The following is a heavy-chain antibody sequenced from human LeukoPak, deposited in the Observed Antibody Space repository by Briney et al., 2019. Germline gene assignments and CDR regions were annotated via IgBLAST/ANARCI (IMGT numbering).Heavy chain of an antibody. CDR3: AKDGGIAVAGIQDFDY. J-gene: IGHJ4*02. V-gene: IGHV3-30*18. D-gene: IGHD6-19*01. Sequence: EGSLRLSCAASGFTFSCYGMHWVRQAPGKGLEWVVVISYDGSNKYYADSVKGRFTISRDNSKNTLYLQMNSLRAEDTAVYYCAKDGGIAVAGIQDFDYWGQGTLVTVSS. CDR1: GFTFSCYG. CDR2: ISYDGSNK.